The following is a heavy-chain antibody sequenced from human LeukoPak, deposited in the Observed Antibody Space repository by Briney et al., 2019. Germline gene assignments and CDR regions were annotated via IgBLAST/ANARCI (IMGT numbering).Heavy chain of an antibody. CDR1: GFTFSSYW. D-gene: IGHD2-21*02. CDR3: ASQFWWTAVTATALDY. Sequence: RGSLILSCAASGFTFSSYWMSWVRQAPRKGLEWVANIKEDGSEKYYVDSVKGRFTISRDNAKNSLYLQMNSLRPEDTAVYYCASQFWWTAVTATALDYWGHGNPVSLSS. J-gene: IGHJ4*01. CDR2: IKEDGSEK. V-gene: IGHV3-7*05.